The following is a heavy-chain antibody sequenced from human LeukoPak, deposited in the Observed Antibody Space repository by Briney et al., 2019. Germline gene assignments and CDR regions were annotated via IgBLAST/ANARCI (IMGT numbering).Heavy chain of an antibody. Sequence: GSLRLSCAASGFTFSSYAMSWVRQAPGKGLEWIGEIYHRGYTNYNPSLKTRVTISVDMSKNHFSLELTSVTAADTAPYYCARNRGGDYGDYRSDWFDPWGQGTLVTVSS. CDR3: ARNRGGDYGDYRSDWFDP. CDR1: GFTFSSYAM. CDR2: IYHRGYT. J-gene: IGHJ5*02. V-gene: IGHV4-4*02. D-gene: IGHD4-17*01.